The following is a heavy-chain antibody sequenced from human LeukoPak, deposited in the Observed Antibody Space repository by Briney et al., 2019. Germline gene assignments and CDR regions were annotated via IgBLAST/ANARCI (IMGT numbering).Heavy chain of an antibody. CDR3: ARATGSGSYYCLFDVLELDY. D-gene: IGHD3-10*01. J-gene: IGHJ4*02. CDR2: IYYSGST. CDR1: GGSISSSSYY. V-gene: IGHV4-39*07. Sequence: SETLSLTCTVSGGSISSSSYYWGWIRQPPGKGLEWIGSIYYSGSTYYNPSLKSRVTISVDTSKNQFSLKLSSVTAADTAVYYCARATGSGSYYCLFDVLELDYWGQGTLVTVSS.